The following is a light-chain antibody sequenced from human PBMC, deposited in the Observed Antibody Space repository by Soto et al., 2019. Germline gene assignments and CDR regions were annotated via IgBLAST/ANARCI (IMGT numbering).Light chain of an antibody. CDR1: SSDVGGYNY. CDR2: EVS. Sequence: QSALTQPASVSGSPGQSITISCTGTSSDVGGYNYVSWYQQHPGKAPKLMIYEVSNRPSGVSNRFSGTKSGKTASLTISGHQAEDEADYYCSSYTSSSNVVFGGGTKLTVL. V-gene: IGLV2-14*01. J-gene: IGLJ2*01. CDR3: SSYTSSSNVV.